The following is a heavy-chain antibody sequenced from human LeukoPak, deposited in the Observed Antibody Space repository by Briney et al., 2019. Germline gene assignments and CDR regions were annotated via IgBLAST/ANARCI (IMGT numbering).Heavy chain of an antibody. Sequence: GGSLRLSCAASGFTFSSHWMHWVRQAPGKGLVWVSRINSDGSSTSYADSVKGRFTISRDNAKNTLYLQMNSLRAEDTAVYYCARDGGYYYGDYWGQGTLVTVSS. CDR1: GFTFSSHW. CDR2: INSDGSST. CDR3: ARDGGYYYGDY. J-gene: IGHJ4*02. D-gene: IGHD3-22*01. V-gene: IGHV3-74*01.